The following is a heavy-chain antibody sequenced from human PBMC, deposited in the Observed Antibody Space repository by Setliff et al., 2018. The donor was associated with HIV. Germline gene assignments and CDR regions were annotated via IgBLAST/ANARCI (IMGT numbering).Heavy chain of an antibody. J-gene: IGHJ5*02. CDR3: ARRGRDGVLIVFATGFDP. CDR2: IYYSGTT. Sequence: PSETLSLTCTVSGASVNSNNYYWGWIRQPPGKGLEWIASIYYSGTTYYNPSLKSRVTISVDTSENQFSLKLNSVTAADTAVYYCARRGRDGVLIVFATGFDPWGQGALVTVSS. D-gene: IGHD2-8*01. CDR1: GASVNSNNYY. V-gene: IGHV4-39*01.